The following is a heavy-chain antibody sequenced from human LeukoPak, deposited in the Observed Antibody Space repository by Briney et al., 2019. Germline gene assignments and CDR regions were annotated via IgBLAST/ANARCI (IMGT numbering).Heavy chain of an antibody. V-gene: IGHV3-48*01. D-gene: IGHD3-3*01. Sequence: GGSLRLSCAASGFTFSSYSMNWVRQAPGKGLEWVSYISSSSSTIYYADSVKGRFTISRDNAKNSLYLQMNSLRAEDTAVYYCARSTLYDFWSGNYFDYWGQGTLVTVSS. CDR3: ARSTLYDFWSGNYFDY. J-gene: IGHJ4*02. CDR2: ISSSSSTI. CDR1: GFTFSSYS.